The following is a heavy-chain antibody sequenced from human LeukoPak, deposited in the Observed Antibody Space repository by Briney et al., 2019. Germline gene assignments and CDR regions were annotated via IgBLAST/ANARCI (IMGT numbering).Heavy chain of an antibody. Sequence: GGSLRLSCAASGFTFSSYAMHWVRQAPGKGLEWVAVISYDGSNKYYAGSVKGRFTISRDNSKNTLYLQMNSLRAEDTAVYYCAREGYDSSGYYGYWGQGTLVTVSS. J-gene: IGHJ4*02. CDR3: AREGYDSSGYYGY. V-gene: IGHV3-30-3*01. CDR1: GFTFSSYA. CDR2: ISYDGSNK. D-gene: IGHD3-22*01.